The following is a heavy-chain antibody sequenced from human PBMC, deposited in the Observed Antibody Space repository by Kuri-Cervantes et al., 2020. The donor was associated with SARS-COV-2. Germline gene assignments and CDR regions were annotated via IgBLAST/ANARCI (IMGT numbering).Heavy chain of an antibody. V-gene: IGHV4-59*11. CDR3: ARDGVYYYYYMDV. D-gene: IGHD2-8*01. Sequence: SETLSLTCTVSGGSISSHYWSWIRQPPGKGLEWIGYIYYSGSTNYNPSLKSRVTISVDTSKNQFSLKLSSVTAADTAVYYCARDGVYYYYYMDVWGKGTTVTVSS. J-gene: IGHJ6*03. CDR2: IYYSGST. CDR1: GGSISSHY.